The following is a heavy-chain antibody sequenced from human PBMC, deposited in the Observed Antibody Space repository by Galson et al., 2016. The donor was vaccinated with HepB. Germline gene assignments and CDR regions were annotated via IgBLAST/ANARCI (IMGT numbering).Heavy chain of an antibody. Sequence: SLRLSCEASGFTFNYYRMPCVRQAPGKGLEWGAAIRVDGSNRYYGDSVRGRFTISRDNARKTLYLQMDRLRPEDTAVYFCARDGVPNYDFWTGFYYFDHWGQGNLVTVSS. J-gene: IGHJ4*02. V-gene: IGHV3-33*01. CDR1: GFTFNYYR. CDR3: ARDGVPNYDFWTGFYYFDH. CDR2: IRVDGSNR. D-gene: IGHD3-3*01.